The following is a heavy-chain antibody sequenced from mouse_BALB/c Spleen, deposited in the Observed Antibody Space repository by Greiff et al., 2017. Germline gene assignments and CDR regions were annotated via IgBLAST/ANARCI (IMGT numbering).Heavy chain of an antibody. V-gene: IGHV7-3*02. Sequence: EVMLVESGGGLVQPGGSLRLSCATSGFSFTDYYMSWVRQPPGKTLEWLGFIGNKANGYTADYSASVKGRFTISRDNSQSILYLQMNTLRAEDSATYYCARDRGDYGAMDYWGHGTSVTVSS. CDR1: GFSFTDYY. CDR2: IGNKANGYTA. CDR3: ARDRGDYGAMDY. J-gene: IGHJ4*01. D-gene: IGHD2-13*01.